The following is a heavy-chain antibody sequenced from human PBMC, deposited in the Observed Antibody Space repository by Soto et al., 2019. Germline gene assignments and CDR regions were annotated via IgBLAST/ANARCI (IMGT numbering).Heavy chain of an antibody. CDR3: ARDLLYGSGSSNGAFYYGMDV. J-gene: IGHJ6*02. CDR1: GFTFSDYY. Sequence: QVQLVESGGGLVKPGGSLRLSCAGSGFTFSDYYMSWIRQAPGKGLEWVSYISSSSSYTNYADSVKGRFTISRDNAKNSLYLQMNSLRAEDTAVYYCARDLLYGSGSSNGAFYYGMDVWGQGTTVTVSS. D-gene: IGHD3-10*01. CDR2: ISSSSSYT. V-gene: IGHV3-11*06.